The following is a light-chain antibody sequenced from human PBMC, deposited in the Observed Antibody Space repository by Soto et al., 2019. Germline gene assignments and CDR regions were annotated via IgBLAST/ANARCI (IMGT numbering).Light chain of an antibody. CDR1: QSISSW. J-gene: IGKJ4*01. Sequence: DIQMTQSPSTLYASVGDRVTITCRASQSISSWLARYLQKPGKAPKLLFYDASSLESGVPSRFSGSGSGTEFTLTISSLQPDDFATYYCQQYNTYSPITFGGGTKVEIK. CDR3: QQYNTYSPIT. CDR2: DAS. V-gene: IGKV1-5*01.